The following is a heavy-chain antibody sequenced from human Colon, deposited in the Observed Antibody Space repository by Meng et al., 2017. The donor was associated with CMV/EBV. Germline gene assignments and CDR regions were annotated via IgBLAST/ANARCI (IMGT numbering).Heavy chain of an antibody. D-gene: IGHD6-13*01. CDR2: IYIGATTT. Sequence: GESLKISCAVSGFPVSANYMAWIRQAPGKGLEWVSIIYIGATTTLYADSVKGRFSISTDSSNNTLYLQMNSLRAEDSAVYYCVRERPTPGIAPIGHVGFDYWGQGTLVTVSS. CDR1: GFPVSANY. CDR3: VRERPTPGIAPIGHVGFDY. V-gene: IGHV3-53*01. J-gene: IGHJ4*02.